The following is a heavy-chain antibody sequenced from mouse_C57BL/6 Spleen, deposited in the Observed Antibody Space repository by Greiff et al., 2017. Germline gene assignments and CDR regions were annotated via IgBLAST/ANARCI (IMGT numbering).Heavy chain of an antibody. CDR3: AKYGSSPSYAMDY. CDR1: GHTLTSHR. D-gene: IGHD1-1*01. J-gene: IGHJ4*01. CDR2: IYSNSGST. Sequence: QVQPPQPGAEPVKPGASVKLFCKASGHTLTSHRMPWVKPRPGPGLEWIGMIYSNSGSTNYNEKFKSKATLTVDQSSSTAYMQLSSLTSEDSAVYYCAKYGSSPSYAMDYWGQGTSVTVSS. V-gene: IGHV1-64*01.